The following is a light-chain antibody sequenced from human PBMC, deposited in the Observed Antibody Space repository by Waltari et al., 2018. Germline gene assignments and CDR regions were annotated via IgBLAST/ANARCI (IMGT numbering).Light chain of an antibody. CDR3: QQYNYWRT. V-gene: IGKV3-15*01. CDR1: QSVSSN. Sequence: EIVMMQSPATLSLSPGERATLSCRASQSVSSNLAWYQQKPGQAPRLLIFEASTRATGIPARFSGSGSGTEFTLTISSLQSEDFAVYFCQQYNYWRTYGQGTKVEIK. J-gene: IGKJ1*01. CDR2: EAS.